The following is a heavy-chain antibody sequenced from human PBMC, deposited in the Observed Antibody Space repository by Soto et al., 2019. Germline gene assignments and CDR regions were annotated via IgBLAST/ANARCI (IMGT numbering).Heavy chain of an antibody. CDR2: IYWDDDK. V-gene: IGHV2-5*02. CDR1: GFSLSTSGVG. J-gene: IGHJ5*02. Sequence: QITLKESGPTLVKPTQTLTLTCTFSGFSLSTSGVGVGWIRQPPGKALEWLALIYWDDDKRYSPSLKSRLTITKDTSKNQVVLTMTNMDPVDTATYYCAHTDTNLLWFGAGGDGWFDPWGQGTLVTVSS. CDR3: AHTDTNLLWFGAGGDGWFDP. D-gene: IGHD3-10*01.